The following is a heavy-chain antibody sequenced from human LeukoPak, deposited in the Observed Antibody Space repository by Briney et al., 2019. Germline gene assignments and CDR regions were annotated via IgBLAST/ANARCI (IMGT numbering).Heavy chain of an antibody. CDR3: ASYFYDFWSGYYKGGAFDI. Sequence: SETLSLTCTVSGGSINNYYWSWIRQPPGKGLEWIGYIYYSGSTNYNPSLKSRVTISVDTSKNQFSLKLSSVTAADTAVYYCASYFYDFWSGYYKGGAFDIWGQGTMVTVSS. J-gene: IGHJ3*02. V-gene: IGHV4-59*01. D-gene: IGHD3-3*01. CDR1: GGSINNYY. CDR2: IYYSGST.